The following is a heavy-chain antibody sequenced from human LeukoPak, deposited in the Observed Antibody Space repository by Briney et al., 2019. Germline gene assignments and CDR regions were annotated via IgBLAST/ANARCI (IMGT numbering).Heavy chain of an antibody. J-gene: IGHJ4*02. CDR2: IYYTGTT. Sequence: SETLSLTCSVSGGSINNYGGAWIRQPPGRGLGWLGFIYYTGTTLYHPSLKSRITFSVDTSKNQFSLKLSSVTAADTAIYYCARYDSLNRGFTALDFWGQGTLVTVSS. V-gene: IGHV4-59*01. D-gene: IGHD3-9*01. CDR1: GGSINNYG. CDR3: ARYDSLNRGFTALDF.